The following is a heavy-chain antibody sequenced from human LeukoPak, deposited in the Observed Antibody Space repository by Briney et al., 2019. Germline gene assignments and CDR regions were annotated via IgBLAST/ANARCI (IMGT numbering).Heavy chain of an antibody. CDR2: ISTSGSTI. CDR3: ARGYCGGDCSDAFDI. Sequence: TGGSLRLSCAASGFTFSSYEMNWVRQAPGKGLDWVSYISTSGSTIYYADSVKGRFTISRDNAKNSLYLQMNSLRAEDTAVYYCARGYCGGDCSDAFDIWGQGTMVTVSS. V-gene: IGHV3-48*03. J-gene: IGHJ3*02. D-gene: IGHD2-21*02. CDR1: GFTFSSYE.